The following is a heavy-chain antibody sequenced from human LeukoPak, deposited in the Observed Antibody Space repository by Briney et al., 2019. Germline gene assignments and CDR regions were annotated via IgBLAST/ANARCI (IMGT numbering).Heavy chain of an antibody. V-gene: IGHV4-61*02. CDR2: IYTSGST. J-gene: IGHJ4*02. Sequence: PSETLSLTCSVPVHSISSGSYYWRSIRQPAGKGLEWIGRIYTSGSTNYNPSLKSRVTISYTSKNQFSLKLNSVTAADRAVYYCARLLWWGELSTRGDFDYWGQGTLVTVSS. CDR3: ARLLWWGELSTRGDFDY. D-gene: IGHD3-10*01. CDR1: VHSISSGSYY.